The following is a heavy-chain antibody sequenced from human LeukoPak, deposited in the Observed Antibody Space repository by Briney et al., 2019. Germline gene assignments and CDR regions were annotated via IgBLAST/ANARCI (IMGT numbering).Heavy chain of an antibody. CDR3: ARTYYYDSSGYERSHFDY. CDR1: GFTFSDYY. J-gene: IGHJ4*02. CDR2: ISSSSSYT. Sequence: GGSLRLSCAASGFTFSDYYMSWIRQAPGKGLEWVSYISSSSSYTNYADSVKGRFTIPRDNAKNSLYLQMNSLRAEDTAVYYCARTYYYDSSGYERSHFDYWGQGTLVTVSS. D-gene: IGHD3-22*01. V-gene: IGHV3-11*06.